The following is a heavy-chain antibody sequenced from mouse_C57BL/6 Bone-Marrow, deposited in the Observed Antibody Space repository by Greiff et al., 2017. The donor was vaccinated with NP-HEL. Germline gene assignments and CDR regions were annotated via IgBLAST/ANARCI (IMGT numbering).Heavy chain of an antibody. Sequence: QVQLQQSGAELVRPGTSVKVSCKASGYAFTNYLIEWVKQRPGQGLEWIGVINPGRGGTNYNEKFKGTATLTADKSSSTAYMQLSSLTSEDSAVYCCRRSLPYYVDYWGQGTTLTVSS. J-gene: IGHJ2*01. V-gene: IGHV1-54*01. D-gene: IGHD6-2*01. CDR1: GYAFTNYL. CDR3: RRSLPYYVDY. CDR2: INPGRGGT.